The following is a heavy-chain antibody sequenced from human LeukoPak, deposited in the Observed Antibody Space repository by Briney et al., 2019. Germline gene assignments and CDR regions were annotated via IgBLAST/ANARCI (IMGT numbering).Heavy chain of an antibody. J-gene: IGHJ4*02. CDR2: IKEDGSEK. V-gene: IGHV3-7*01. CDR3: ASGRQLGY. D-gene: IGHD6-13*01. Sequence: GGSLRLSCAASGFTFSNYWMSWVRQAPGQGLEWVANIKEDGSEKYYVDSVKDRFTISRDNARNSLYLQMNSLRAEDTAVYYCASGRQLGYWGQGTLVTVSS. CDR1: GFTFSNYW.